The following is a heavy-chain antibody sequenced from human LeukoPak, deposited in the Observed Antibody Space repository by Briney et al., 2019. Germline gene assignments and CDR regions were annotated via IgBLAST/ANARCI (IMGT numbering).Heavy chain of an antibody. Sequence: ASVKVSCKASGYTFTGYHMHWVRQAPGQGLEWMGWINPNSGGTNYAQKFQGRVTMTRDTSISTAYMELSRLRSDDTAVYYCASSTVTTRIDDYWGQGTLVTVSS. J-gene: IGHJ4*02. CDR1: GYTFTGYH. V-gene: IGHV1-2*02. CDR2: INPNSGGT. CDR3: ASSTVTTRIDDY. D-gene: IGHD4-17*01.